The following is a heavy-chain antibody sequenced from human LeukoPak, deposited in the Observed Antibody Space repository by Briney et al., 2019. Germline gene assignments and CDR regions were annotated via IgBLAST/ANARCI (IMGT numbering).Heavy chain of an antibody. D-gene: IGHD1-26*01. J-gene: IGHJ4*02. V-gene: IGHV3-48*02. CDR2: ITASGTAM. CDR3: ASSGSYRFDY. CDR1: GFAGRRYT. Sequence: GATLRNPRTDSGFAGRRYTIKWVRQAPGKRLEWVSHITASGTAMFHADSVKGRFTISRDNAKNSLYLQMNSLRDEDTAVYYCASSGSYRFDYWGQGTLVTVSS.